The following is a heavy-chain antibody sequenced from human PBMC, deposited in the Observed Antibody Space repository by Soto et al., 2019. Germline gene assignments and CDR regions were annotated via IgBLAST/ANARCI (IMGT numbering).Heavy chain of an antibody. CDR2: IIPIFGTA. Sequence: SVKVSCKASGGTFSSYAISWVRQAPGQGLERMGGIIPIFGTANYAQKFQGRVTITADESTSTAYMELSSLRSEDTAVYYCARDNREAGYPDYYGMDVWGQGTTVTVSS. J-gene: IGHJ6*02. D-gene: IGHD6-19*01. V-gene: IGHV1-69*13. CDR3: ARDNREAGYPDYYGMDV. CDR1: GGTFSSYA.